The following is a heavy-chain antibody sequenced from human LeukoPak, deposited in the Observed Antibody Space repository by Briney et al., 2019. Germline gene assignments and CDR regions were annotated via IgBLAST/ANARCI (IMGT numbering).Heavy chain of an antibody. Sequence: GGSLRLSCAASGFTVSSNYMSWVRQAPGKGLEWVSVIYSGGSTYYADSVKGRFTISTDNSKNTLYLQMNSLRAEDTAVYYCARDGRGENWFDPWGQGTLVTVSS. CDR1: GFTVSSNY. J-gene: IGHJ5*02. V-gene: IGHV3-53*01. CDR2: IYSGGST. CDR3: ARDGRGENWFDP. D-gene: IGHD3-10*01.